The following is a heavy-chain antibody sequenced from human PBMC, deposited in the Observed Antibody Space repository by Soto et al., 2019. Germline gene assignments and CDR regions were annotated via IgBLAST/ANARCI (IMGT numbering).Heavy chain of an antibody. Sequence: SLRLSCAASGFTFSSYGMHWVRQAPGKGLEWVAVIWYDGSNKYYADSVKGRFTISRDNSKNTLYLQMNSLRAEDTAVYYCARDTIAYYYGSGSLVYWGQGTLVTVSS. CDR2: IWYDGSNK. CDR1: GFTFSSYG. CDR3: ARDTIAYYYGSGSLVY. V-gene: IGHV3-33*01. J-gene: IGHJ4*02. D-gene: IGHD3-10*01.